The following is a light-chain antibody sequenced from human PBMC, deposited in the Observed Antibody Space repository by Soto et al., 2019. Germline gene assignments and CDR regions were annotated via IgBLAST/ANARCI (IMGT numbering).Light chain of an antibody. V-gene: IGKV3-15*01. CDR1: QSVSGN. Sequence: EIVMTQSPATLSVSPGERATLSCRAGQSVSGNLAWYQQKPGQTPRLLIYGASTRATGIPARFSGSGSGTEFTLTISSLQSEDFAVYYCQQYNNWPPTFGQGTKVEIK. J-gene: IGKJ1*01. CDR2: GAS. CDR3: QQYNNWPPT.